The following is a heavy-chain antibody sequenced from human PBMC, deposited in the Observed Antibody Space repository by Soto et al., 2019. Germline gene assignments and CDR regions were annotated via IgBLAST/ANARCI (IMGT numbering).Heavy chain of an antibody. J-gene: IGHJ4*02. CDR2: ISGSGGST. CDR1: GCTFSSYA. V-gene: IGHV3-23*01. CDR3: AKSGGGSYSKPFDY. D-gene: IGHD1-26*01. Sequence: PGGSLRLSCAASGCTFSSYAMSWVRQAPGKGLEWVSAISGSGGSTYYADSVKGRFTISRDNSKNTLYLQMNSLRAEDTAVYYCAKSGGGSYSKPFDYWGQGTLVTVSS.